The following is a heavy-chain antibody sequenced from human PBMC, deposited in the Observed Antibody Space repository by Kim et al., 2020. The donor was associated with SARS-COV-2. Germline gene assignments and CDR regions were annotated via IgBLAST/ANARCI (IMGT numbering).Heavy chain of an antibody. J-gene: IGHJ4*02. Sequence: TNYTPSLKSRVTISVDTSKNQFSLKLSSVTAADTAVYYCARVAGSGSIDYWGQGTLVTVSS. V-gene: IGHV4-59*01. CDR2: T. CDR3: ARVAGSGSIDY. D-gene: IGHD6-19*01.